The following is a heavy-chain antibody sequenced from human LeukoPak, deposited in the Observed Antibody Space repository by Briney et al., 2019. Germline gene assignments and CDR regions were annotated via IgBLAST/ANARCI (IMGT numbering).Heavy chain of an antibody. V-gene: IGHV3-23*01. Sequence: PRGSLRLSCAASGFTFSSYAMSWVRQAPGKGLEWVSAISGSGGSTYYADSVKGRFTISRDNSKNTLYLQMNSLRAEDTAVYYCAKESRGGYSYGHGAFDIWGQGTMVTVSS. D-gene: IGHD5-18*01. CDR2: ISGSGGST. J-gene: IGHJ3*02. CDR1: GFTFSSYA. CDR3: AKESRGGYSYGHGAFDI.